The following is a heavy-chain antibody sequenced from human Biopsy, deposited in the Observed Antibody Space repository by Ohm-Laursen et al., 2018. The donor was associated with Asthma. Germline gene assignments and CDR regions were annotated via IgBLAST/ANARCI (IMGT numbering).Heavy chain of an antibody. V-gene: IGHV4-34*01. J-gene: IGHJ6*02. Sequence: TLSLTCCVYRGSLRVYVWSWIRQPPGKGLEWIGESNQGGSPTFNPSLKSRVTISRDTSKNQLSLKLRSVTAADTAVYYCASGPEWYGLDVWGQGTTVTVSS. CDR1: RGSLRVYV. D-gene: IGHD3-3*01. CDR2: SNQGGSP. CDR3: ASGPEWYGLDV.